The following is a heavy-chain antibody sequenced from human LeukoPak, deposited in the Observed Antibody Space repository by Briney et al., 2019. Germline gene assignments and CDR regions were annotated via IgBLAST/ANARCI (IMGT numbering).Heavy chain of an antibody. J-gene: IGHJ3*02. CDR3: ARDRRGSGSYYSVDAFDI. CDR1: GGSISSGGYY. D-gene: IGHD3-10*01. Sequence: LSLTCTVSGGSISSGGYYWSWVRQAPGKGLEWVSYISSSGSTIYYADSVKGRFTISRDNAKNSLYLQMNSLRAEDTAVYYCARDRRGSGSYYSVDAFDIWGQGTMVTVSS. V-gene: IGHV3-11*04. CDR2: ISSSGSTI.